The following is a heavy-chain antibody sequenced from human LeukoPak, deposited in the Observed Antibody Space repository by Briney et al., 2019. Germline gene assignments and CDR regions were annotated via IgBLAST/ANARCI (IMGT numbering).Heavy chain of an antibody. CDR2: INPNSGGT. J-gene: IGHJ3*02. CDR3: ARGGSYFYDSGTYPSDAFDI. V-gene: IGHV1-2*06. D-gene: IGHD3-22*01. Sequence: ASVKVSCKASGYTFTGYYLHWVRQAPGQGLEWMGRINPNSGGTNYAQKFQGRDTMTRDTSISTAYMELSRLRSDDTAVYYCARGGSYFYDSGTYPSDAFDIWGQGAMVTVSS. CDR1: GYTFTGYY.